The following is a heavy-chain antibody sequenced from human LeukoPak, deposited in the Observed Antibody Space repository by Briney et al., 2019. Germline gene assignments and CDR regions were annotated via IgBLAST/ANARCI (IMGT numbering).Heavy chain of an antibody. V-gene: IGHV1-69*06. D-gene: IGHD2-2*01. Sequence: SVKVSCKASGYTFTSYAMNWVRQAPGQGLEWMGGIMPMFGKTNYAQKFQGRVTTTADKATSIAYMELSSLRSEDTAVYYCAGGRTDIVVVPATLRNYYFDYWGQGTLVTVSS. J-gene: IGHJ4*02. CDR1: GYTFTSYA. CDR3: AGGRTDIVVVPATLRNYYFDY. CDR2: IMPMFGKT.